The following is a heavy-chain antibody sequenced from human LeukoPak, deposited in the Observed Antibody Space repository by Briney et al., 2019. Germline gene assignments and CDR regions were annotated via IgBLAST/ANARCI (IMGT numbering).Heavy chain of an antibody. CDR2: INPSGGST. CDR1: GYIFTSYF. V-gene: IGHV1-46*01. J-gene: IGHJ5*02. CDR3: AGALPHRRLMDTTMEQHWFDP. Sequence: ASVKVSCKASGYIFTSYFMHWVRQAPGQGLEWMGLINPSGGSTRYAQKFQGRVTMTRDMSTSTVYMELSSLRSEDTAVYYCAGALPHRRLMDTTMEQHWFDPWGQETLVTVSS. D-gene: IGHD5-18*01.